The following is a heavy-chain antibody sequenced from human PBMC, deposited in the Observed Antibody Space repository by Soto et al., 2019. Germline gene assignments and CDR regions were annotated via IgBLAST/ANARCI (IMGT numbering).Heavy chain of an antibody. D-gene: IGHD3-9*01. CDR1: GFTFSSYG. CDR2: IWYDGSKK. J-gene: IGHJ3*02. Sequence: GGSLRLSCAASGFTFSSYGMHWVRQAPGKGLEWVGVIWYDGSKKYYADSVKGRFTISRDNSKNTLYLQMSSLRAEDTAVYYCAREAFDWLSLVIWGQGTMVTVSS. CDR3: AREAFDWLSLVI. V-gene: IGHV3-33*01.